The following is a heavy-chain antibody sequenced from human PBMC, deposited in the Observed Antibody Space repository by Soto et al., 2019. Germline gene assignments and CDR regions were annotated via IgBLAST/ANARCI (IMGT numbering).Heavy chain of an antibody. D-gene: IGHD2-15*01. V-gene: IGHV4-34*01. CDR3: ARGGGSVVVVAATDYYYMDV. J-gene: IGHJ6*03. CDR2: INHSGST. CDR1: GGSFSGYY. Sequence: QVQLQQWGAGLLKPSETLSLTCAVYGGSFSGYYWSWIRQPPGKGLEWIGEINHSGSTNNPSLKSRVTISVDTSKNQFSLKLSSVTAADTAVYYCARGGGSVVVVAATDYYYMDVWGKGTTVTVSS.